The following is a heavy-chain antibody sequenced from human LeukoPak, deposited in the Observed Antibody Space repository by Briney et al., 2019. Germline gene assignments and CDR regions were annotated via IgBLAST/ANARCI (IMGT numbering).Heavy chain of an antibody. CDR3: ARDTSYGYYDSHFDY. Sequence: ASVKVSCKASGYTFTGYYMHWVRQAPGQGLEWMGWINPNSGGTNYAQKFQGRVTMTRDTSISTAYMELSRLRSDDTAMYYCARDTSYGYYDSHFDYWGQGTLVTVSS. CDR1: GYTFTGYY. CDR2: INPNSGGT. V-gene: IGHV1-2*02. J-gene: IGHJ4*02. D-gene: IGHD3-22*01.